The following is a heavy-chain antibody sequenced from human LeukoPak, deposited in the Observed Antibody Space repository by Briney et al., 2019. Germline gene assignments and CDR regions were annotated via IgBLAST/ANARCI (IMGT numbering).Heavy chain of an antibody. J-gene: IGHJ4*02. Sequence: ASVKVSCKASGYTFTSYGISWVRQAPGQGLEWMGWISAYNGNTNYAQKLQGRVTMTTGTSTSTAYMELRSLRSDDTAVYYCAGAEYSSSSSLHFDYWGQGTLVTVSS. V-gene: IGHV1-18*01. D-gene: IGHD6-6*01. CDR1: GYTFTSYG. CDR3: AGAEYSSSSSLHFDY. CDR2: ISAYNGNT.